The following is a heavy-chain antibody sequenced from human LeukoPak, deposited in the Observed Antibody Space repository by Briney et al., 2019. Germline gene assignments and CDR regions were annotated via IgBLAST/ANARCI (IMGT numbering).Heavy chain of an antibody. CDR3: ARESIAAADSYYFYYMDV. D-gene: IGHD6-13*01. CDR1: GGSISSGDNY. CDR2: IYYSGST. Sequence: PSETLSLTCTVSGGSISSGDNYWSWIRQPPGEGLEWIGYIYYSGSTYYNPSLESRVTISVDTSKNQFSLKLSSVTAADTAVYFCARESIAAADSYYFYYMDVWGKGTTVTVSS. V-gene: IGHV4-30-4*01. J-gene: IGHJ6*03.